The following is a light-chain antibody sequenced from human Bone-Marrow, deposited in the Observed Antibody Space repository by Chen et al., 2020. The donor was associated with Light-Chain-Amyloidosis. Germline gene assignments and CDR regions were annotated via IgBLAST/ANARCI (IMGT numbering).Light chain of an antibody. CDR3: QVWDRSSDRPV. CDR2: DDS. V-gene: IGLV3-21*02. J-gene: IGLJ3*02. CDR1: NIGSTS. Sequence: SYVLTQPSSVSVAPGQTVTIACGGNNIGSTSVHWYQQTPGQAPLLVVYDDSDRPSGIPERVSGSNSGNTATLTISRVEAGDEADYYCQVWDRSSDRPVFGGGTKLTVL.